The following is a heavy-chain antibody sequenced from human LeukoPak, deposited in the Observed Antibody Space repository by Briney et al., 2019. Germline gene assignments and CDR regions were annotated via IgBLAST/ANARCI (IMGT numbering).Heavy chain of an antibody. J-gene: IGHJ4*02. Sequence: RASVKVSCKASGYTFTSYDINWVRQAPGQGLEWMGGIIPIFGTANYAQKFQGRVTITTDESTSTAYMELSSLRSEDTAVYYCGIAAAGTGYWGQGTLVTVSS. CDR2: IIPIFGTA. V-gene: IGHV1-69*05. CDR1: GYTFTSYD. CDR3: GIAAAGTGY. D-gene: IGHD6-13*01.